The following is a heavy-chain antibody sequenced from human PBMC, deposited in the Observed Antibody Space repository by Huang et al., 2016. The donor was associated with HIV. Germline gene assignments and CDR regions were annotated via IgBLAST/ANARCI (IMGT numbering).Heavy chain of an antibody. CDR2: ISCDGSNG. D-gene: IGHD2-15*01. Sequence: QVQLVESGGGVVQPGRSLRLSCVASGFTFNNFVMHWVRQAPGNGLEWVAGISCDGSNGRYSDSVKGRFTISRDNPMDTLYLQMNSLRPDDAGVYYCAKESRWYSDLDNWGQGTLVTVSS. V-gene: IGHV3-30*18. J-gene: IGHJ4*02. CDR1: GFTFNNFV. CDR3: AKESRWYSDLDN.